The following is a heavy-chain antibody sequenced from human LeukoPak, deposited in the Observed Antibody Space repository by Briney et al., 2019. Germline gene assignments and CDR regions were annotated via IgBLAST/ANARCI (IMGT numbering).Heavy chain of an antibody. CDR2: LSGSGGST. CDR3: ARVASGSYYGGFDY. D-gene: IGHD1-26*01. V-gene: IGHV3-23*01. CDR1: AFTFSSYA. Sequence: GGSLRLSCAASAFTFSSYAMSWVRHAPGKGLEWVSALSGSGGSTYYADSVKGRFTIARDNSKNTLYLQMNSLRAEDTAVYYCARVASGSYYGGFDYWGQGTLVTVSS. J-gene: IGHJ4*02.